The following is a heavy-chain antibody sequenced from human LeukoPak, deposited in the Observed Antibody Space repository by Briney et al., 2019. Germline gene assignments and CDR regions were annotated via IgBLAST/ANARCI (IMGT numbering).Heavy chain of an antibody. CDR2: IYYSGSP. J-gene: IGHJ6*03. Sequence: SETLSLTCTVSGGSISSSNYYWGWIRQPPGKGLEWIASIYYSGSPYYNPSLKSRVTISVDTSKNQFSLKLSSVTAADTAVYYCASIAASYYMDVWGKGTTVTVSS. CDR3: ASIAASYYMDV. D-gene: IGHD6-6*01. V-gene: IGHV4-39*07. CDR1: GGSISSSNYY.